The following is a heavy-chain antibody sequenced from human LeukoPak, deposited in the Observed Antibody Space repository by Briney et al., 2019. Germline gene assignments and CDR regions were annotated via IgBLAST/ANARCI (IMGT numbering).Heavy chain of an antibody. D-gene: IGHD3-3*01. CDR1: GFTFSTYN. CDR3: AKDEYYDFWSGSNWFDP. J-gene: IGHJ5*02. CDR2: ISGSGGST. V-gene: IGHV3-23*01. Sequence: GGSLRLXCVASGFTFSTYNMNWVRQAPGKGLEWVSAISGSGGSTYYADSVKGRFTISRDNSKNTLYLQMNSLRAEDTAVYYCAKDEYYDFWSGSNWFDPWGQGTLVTVSS.